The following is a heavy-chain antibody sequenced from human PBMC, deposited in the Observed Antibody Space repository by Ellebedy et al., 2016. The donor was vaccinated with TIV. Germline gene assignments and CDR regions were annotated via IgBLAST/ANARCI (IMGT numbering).Heavy chain of an antibody. V-gene: IGHV1-3*01. Sequence: AASVKVSCKASGYTFTSYAMHWVRQAPGQRLEWMGWINAGNGNTKYSQKFQGRVTITRDTSASTAYMELSSLRSEDTAMYYCARGGYCSGGSCYSRVWFDPWGQGTLVTVSS. D-gene: IGHD2-15*01. J-gene: IGHJ5*02. CDR1: GYTFTSYA. CDR3: ARGGYCSGGSCYSRVWFDP. CDR2: INAGNGNT.